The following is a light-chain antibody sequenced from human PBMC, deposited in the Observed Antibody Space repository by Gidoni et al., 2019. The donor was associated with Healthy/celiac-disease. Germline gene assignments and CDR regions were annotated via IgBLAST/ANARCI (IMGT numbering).Light chain of an antibody. CDR2: DAS. CDR3: QQYNSYWEGT. Sequence: DSQMTQAPSTLSASVGYIVAIPCRASQSISSWLDWYQQKPGKAPKLMIYDASSLEIWVPSRFRGSGSGTEFTLTISSLYPDDFATYYCQQYNSYWEGTFGQGTKVEIQ. J-gene: IGKJ1*01. CDR1: QSISSW. V-gene: IGKV1-5*01.